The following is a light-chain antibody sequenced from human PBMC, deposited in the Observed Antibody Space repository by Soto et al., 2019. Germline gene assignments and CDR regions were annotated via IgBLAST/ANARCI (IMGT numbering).Light chain of an antibody. CDR2: WAS. CDR1: QSVLYSSNNKNC. Sequence: DIVMTQSPDSLAVSLGERATINCKSSQSVLYSSNNKNCLAWYQQKPGQPPKLRIYWASTREFGVPDRFSGSGSGTDFTLTISSLQAEDVAVYYCQQYYSTPPLTFGGGTKVEIK. CDR3: QQYYSTPPLT. J-gene: IGKJ4*01. V-gene: IGKV4-1*01.